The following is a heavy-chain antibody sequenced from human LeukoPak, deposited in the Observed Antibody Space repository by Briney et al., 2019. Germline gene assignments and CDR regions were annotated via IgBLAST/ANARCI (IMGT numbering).Heavy chain of an antibody. D-gene: IGHD2-2*01. CDR3: ARVVIYCSSTSCFYMDV. J-gene: IGHJ6*03. V-gene: IGHV4-59*01. CDR2: IDYSGST. CDR1: VGSISDND. Sequence: PSETLSLTCTVCVGSISDNDWSWMRQPPGRGLEGIGYIDYSGSTNYNPSLKSRVTTSVDTSKNQFSLQLSSVTAADTAVYYCARVVIYCSSTSCFYMDVWGKGTTVTVSS.